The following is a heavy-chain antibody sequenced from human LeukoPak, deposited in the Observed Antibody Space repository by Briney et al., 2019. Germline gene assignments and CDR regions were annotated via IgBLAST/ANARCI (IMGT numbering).Heavy chain of an antibody. Sequence: PGGSLRLSCAASGFTFSSYAMHWVRQAPGKGLEWVAVISYDGSNKYYADSVKGRFTISRDNSKNTLYLQMNSLRAEDTAVYYCAREGRNYYDSSGSRDAFDIWGQGTMVTVSS. J-gene: IGHJ3*02. V-gene: IGHV3-30-3*01. CDR3: AREGRNYYDSSGSRDAFDI. D-gene: IGHD3-22*01. CDR1: GFTFSSYA. CDR2: ISYDGSNK.